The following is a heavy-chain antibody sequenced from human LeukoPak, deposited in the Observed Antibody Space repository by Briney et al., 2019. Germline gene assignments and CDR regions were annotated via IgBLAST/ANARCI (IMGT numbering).Heavy chain of an antibody. J-gene: IGHJ4*02. D-gene: IGHD2-2*01. V-gene: IGHV4-31*03. CDR1: GGSISSGGYY. CDR2: IYYSGST. Sequence: SETLSLTCTVSGGSISSGGYYWSWIRQHPGKGLEWIGYIYYSGSTYYNPSLKSRVTISVDTSKNQFSLKLSSVTAADTAVYYCAREDIVVVPAAFDYWGQRTLVTVSS. CDR3: AREDIVVVPAAFDY.